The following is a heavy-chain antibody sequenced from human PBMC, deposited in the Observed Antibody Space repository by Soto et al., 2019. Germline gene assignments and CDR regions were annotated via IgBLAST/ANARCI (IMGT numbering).Heavy chain of an antibody. D-gene: IGHD6-19*01. Sequence: PGGSLRLSCAASGFTFSSYEMNWVRQALGKGLEWVSYISSSGSTIYYADSVKGRFTISRDNAKNSLYLQMNSLRAEDTAVYYCARDFSGWSFDYWGQGTLVTVSS. V-gene: IGHV3-48*03. CDR1: GFTFSSYE. CDR2: ISSSGSTI. J-gene: IGHJ4*02. CDR3: ARDFSGWSFDY.